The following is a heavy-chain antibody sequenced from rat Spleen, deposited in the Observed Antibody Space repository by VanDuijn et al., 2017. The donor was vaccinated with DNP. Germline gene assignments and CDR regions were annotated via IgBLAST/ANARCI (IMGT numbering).Heavy chain of an antibody. CDR1: GFTFSKYG. Sequence: EVHLVESGGGLVQPGRSLKLSCVASGFTFSKYGMAWVRQAPTKGLEWVASISTSGEYAHYRDSVRGRFTFSRDNAENTLYLQMDSLRSEDTATYYCATSSYYGYDYGFGYWGQGTLVTVSS. V-gene: IGHV5S13*01. CDR3: ATSSYYGYDYGFGY. D-gene: IGHD1-7*01. J-gene: IGHJ3*01. CDR2: ISTSGEYA.